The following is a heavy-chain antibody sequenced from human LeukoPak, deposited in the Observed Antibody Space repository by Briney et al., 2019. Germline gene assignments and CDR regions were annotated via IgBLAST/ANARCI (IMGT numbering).Heavy chain of an antibody. Sequence: SETLSLTCTVSGGSISSTSYYWGWIRQPPGKGLERIGSLYYSGSTYYNPSLKSRVTLSVDTSQNQFSLKLSSVTAADTAVYYCARLWDSRPYYFDYWGQGTLVTVSS. CDR3: ARLWDSRPYYFDY. V-gene: IGHV4-39*01. CDR1: GGSISSTSYY. D-gene: IGHD3-16*01. CDR2: LYYSGST. J-gene: IGHJ4*02.